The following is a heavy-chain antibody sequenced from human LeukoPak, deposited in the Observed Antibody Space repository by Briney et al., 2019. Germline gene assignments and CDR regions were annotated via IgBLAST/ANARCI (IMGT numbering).Heavy chain of an antibody. J-gene: IGHJ4*02. V-gene: IGHV3-21*06. Sequence: GGSLRLSCAASGFSFSTYSMIWVRQAPGKGLEWVSSVSGTSEYIYYADSVRGRFTISRDNAKNTVYLQMNSLRAEDTAVYYCARWYSSGWYSDYWGQGTLVTVSS. CDR2: VSGTSEYI. D-gene: IGHD6-19*01. CDR1: GFSFSTYS. CDR3: ARWYSSGWYSDY.